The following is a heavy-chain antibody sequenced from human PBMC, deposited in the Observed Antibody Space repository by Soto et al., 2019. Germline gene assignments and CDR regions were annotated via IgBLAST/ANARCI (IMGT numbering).Heavy chain of an antibody. CDR2: INHSGST. Sequence: PSETLSLTCAVYGGSFSGYYWSWIRQPPGKGLEWIGEINHSGSTNYNPSLKSRVAISVDTSKNQFSLKLSSVTAADMAVYYCARGNGFGELSIGMDVWGQGTTVTVSS. CDR3: ARGNGFGELSIGMDV. V-gene: IGHV4-34*01. CDR1: GGSFSGYY. D-gene: IGHD3-10*01. J-gene: IGHJ6*02.